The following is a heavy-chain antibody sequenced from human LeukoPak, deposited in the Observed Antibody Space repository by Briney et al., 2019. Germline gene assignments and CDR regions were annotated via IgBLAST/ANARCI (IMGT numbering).Heavy chain of an antibody. CDR3: ARDVAFYSNYVGVDY. J-gene: IGHJ4*02. CDR1: GFTFSSYS. Sequence: GGSLRLSCAASGFTFSSYSMNWVRQAPGKGLEWVSSISSSSSYIYYADSVKGRFTISRDNAKNSLYLQMNSLRAEDTAVYYCARDVAFYSNYVGVDYWGQGTLVTVSS. D-gene: IGHD4-11*01. CDR2: ISSSSSYI. V-gene: IGHV3-21*01.